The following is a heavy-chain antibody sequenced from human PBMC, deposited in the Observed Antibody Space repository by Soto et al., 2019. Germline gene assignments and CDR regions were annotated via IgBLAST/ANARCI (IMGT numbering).Heavy chain of an antibody. D-gene: IGHD3-9*01. Sequence: TGGSLRLSCAASGFTFSSYGMHWVRQAPGKGLEWVAVISYDGSNKYYADSVKGRFTISRDNSKNTLYLQMNSLRAEDTAVYYCAKDRYDILTGYEVSNWFDPWGQGTLVTVS. V-gene: IGHV3-30*18. J-gene: IGHJ5*02. CDR2: ISYDGSNK. CDR1: GFTFSSYG. CDR3: AKDRYDILTGYEVSNWFDP.